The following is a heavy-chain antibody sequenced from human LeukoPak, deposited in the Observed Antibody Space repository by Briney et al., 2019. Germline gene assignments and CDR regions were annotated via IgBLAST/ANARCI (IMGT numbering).Heavy chain of an antibody. CDR3: ATMVRGVKGWFDP. CDR1: GGTFSSYA. V-gene: IGHV1-69*04. CDR2: IIPILGIA. D-gene: IGHD3-10*01. J-gene: IGHJ5*02. Sequence: SVKVSYKASGGTFSSYAISWVRQAPGEGLEWMGMIIPILGIANYAQKFQGRVTITEDKSTSKAYMELSSLRSEDTAVYYCATMVRGVKGWFDPWGQGTLVTGS.